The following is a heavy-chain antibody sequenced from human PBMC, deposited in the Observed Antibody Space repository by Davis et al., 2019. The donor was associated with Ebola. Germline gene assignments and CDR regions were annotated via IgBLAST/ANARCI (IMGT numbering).Heavy chain of an antibody. CDR3: ARWAAATFYFYYGLDV. CDR2: INHSGST. Sequence: MPSETLSLTCAVYGGSFSGYYWSWVRQPPGKGLEWIGEINHSGSTNYNPSLKSRLTISVDTSRQQVSLKLNSVTAADTAVYYCARWAAATFYFYYGLDVWGQGTTVSVFS. V-gene: IGHV4-34*01. J-gene: IGHJ6*02. D-gene: IGHD2-15*01. CDR1: GGSFSGYY.